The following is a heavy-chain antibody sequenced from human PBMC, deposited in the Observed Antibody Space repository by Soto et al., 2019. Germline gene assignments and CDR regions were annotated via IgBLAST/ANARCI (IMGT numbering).Heavy chain of an antibody. D-gene: IGHD5-12*01. J-gene: IGHJ4*02. CDR1: GGSISSGGYY. CDR3: ARDLAPIPSGYSGYDHYFDY. Sequence: SETLSLTCTVSGGSISSGGYYWSWIRQHPGKGLEWIGYIYYSGNTYYNPSLKSRVTISVDTSKNQFSLKLSSVTAADTAVYYCARDLAPIPSGYSGYDHYFDYWGQGTLVTVSS. CDR2: IYYSGNT. V-gene: IGHV4-31*03.